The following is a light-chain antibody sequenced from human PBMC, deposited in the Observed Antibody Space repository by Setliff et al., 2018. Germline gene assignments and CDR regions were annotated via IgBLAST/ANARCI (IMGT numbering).Light chain of an antibody. Sequence: QSVLTQPASVSGSLGQSITISCTGTSNDVGGYNYVSWYQQHPGKAPKLMIYDVSKRPSGVSNRFSGSKSGNTASLTISGLQAEDEADYYCSSYTSSSTYVVFGEGTKVTVL. V-gene: IGLV2-14*01. CDR2: DVS. J-gene: IGLJ2*01. CDR1: SNDVGGYNY. CDR3: SSYTSSSTYVV.